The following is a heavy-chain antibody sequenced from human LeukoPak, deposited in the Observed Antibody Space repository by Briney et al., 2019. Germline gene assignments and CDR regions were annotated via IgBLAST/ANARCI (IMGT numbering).Heavy chain of an antibody. CDR1: EFTFSRYS. D-gene: IGHD2-15*01. J-gene: IGHJ3*02. Sequence: GGSLRLSCVASEFTFSRYSMNWVRQAPGTGLEWVSHISRTGSAIYYADSVKGRFTISRDSAEDSLFLQMDSLRVEDTAMYYCVRGCSGGSCYLTNTFDIWGRGTKVTVSS. CDR2: ISRTGSAI. CDR3: VRGCSGGSCYLTNTFDI. V-gene: IGHV3-48*01.